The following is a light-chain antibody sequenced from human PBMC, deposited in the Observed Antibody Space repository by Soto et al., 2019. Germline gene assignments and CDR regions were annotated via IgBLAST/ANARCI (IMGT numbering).Light chain of an antibody. CDR1: QSVSSN. V-gene: IGKV3-15*01. J-gene: IGKJ1*01. Sequence: EIVMTQSPATLSVSPGERATLSCRASQSVSSNLAWDQQKPGQAPRLLIYGASTRATGIPARFSGSGSGTDLTLTISSLQSEDFAVYYCQQYNNWPTWTFGQGTKVEIK. CDR2: GAS. CDR3: QQYNNWPTWT.